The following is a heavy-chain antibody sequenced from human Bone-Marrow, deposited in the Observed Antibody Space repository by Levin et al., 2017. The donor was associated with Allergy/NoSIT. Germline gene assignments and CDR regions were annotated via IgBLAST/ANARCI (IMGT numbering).Heavy chain of an antibody. V-gene: IGHV4-34*01. CDR2: INHSGST. CDR1: GGSFSGYY. Sequence: SQTLSLTCAVYGGSFSGYYWSWIRQPPGKGLEWIGEINHSGSTNYNPSLKSRVTISVDTSKNQFSLKLSSVTAADTAVYYCARVYGTEIRRTPYYFDYWGQGTLVTVSS. D-gene: IGHD1-7*01. CDR3: ARVYGTEIRRTPYYFDY. J-gene: IGHJ4*02.